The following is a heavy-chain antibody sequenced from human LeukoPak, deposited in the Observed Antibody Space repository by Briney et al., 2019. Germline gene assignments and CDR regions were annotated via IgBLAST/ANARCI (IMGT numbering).Heavy chain of an antibody. V-gene: IGHV4-39*01. Sequence: SETLSLTCTVSGGSISSSSYYWGWVRQPPGKGLEWMASIRPDGHTYTNSSLRNQLTISADMSRNEFSLKLNSLTAADTAVYYCARQVATKGEWAFDVWGQGTVVTVSS. J-gene: IGHJ3*01. CDR1: GGSISSSSYY. CDR3: ARQVATKGEWAFDV. CDR2: IRPDGHT. D-gene: IGHD5-12*01.